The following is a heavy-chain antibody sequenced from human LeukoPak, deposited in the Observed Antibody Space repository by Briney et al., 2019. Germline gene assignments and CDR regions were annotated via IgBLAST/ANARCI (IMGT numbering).Heavy chain of an antibody. V-gene: IGHV5-51*01. J-gene: IGHJ4*02. CDR3: ARRGEYSNGLDYYFDY. CDR1: GYSFTNYW. Sequence: GESLQISCKGSGYSFTNYWIGWVRQMPGKGLEWMGIIYPGDSDTRYSPSFQGQVTISADKSISTAYLQWSSLKASDTAMYYCARRGEYSNGLDYYFDYWGQGTLVTVSS. D-gene: IGHD4-11*01. CDR2: IYPGDSDT.